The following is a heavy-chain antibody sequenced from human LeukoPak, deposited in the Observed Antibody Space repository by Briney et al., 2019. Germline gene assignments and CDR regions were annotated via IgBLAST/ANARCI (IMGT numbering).Heavy chain of an antibody. CDR3: GRDSLGGDY. V-gene: IGHV3-33*08. J-gene: IGHJ4*02. CDR2: IWNDGSKN. D-gene: IGHD3-16*01. CDR1: GFSFSNFG. Sequence: GGSLRLSCAASGFSFSNFGMQWARRAPGKGLEGVAVIWNDGSKNFDAESVRGRFTIPIDNSQNTLYLQMNRLRAEDTAVYYGGRDSLGGDYWGQGTLVTVSS.